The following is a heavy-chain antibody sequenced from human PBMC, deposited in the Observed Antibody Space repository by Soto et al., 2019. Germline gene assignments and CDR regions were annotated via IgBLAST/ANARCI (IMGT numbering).Heavy chain of an antibody. CDR3: AYSTGWYRHDV. Sequence: QVQLQESGPGLVKPSGTLSLTCAVSGDSISSPKWWTWLRQPPGKGLEWIGDLLHSGTTNYNPSLMIRVTLSVGTPQNQFSLKRPSVTAADTAIYYCAYSTGWYRHDVWGQGTSVTVSS. J-gene: IGHJ3*01. V-gene: IGHV4-4*02. CDR1: GDSISSPKW. CDR2: LLHSGTT. D-gene: IGHD6-19*01.